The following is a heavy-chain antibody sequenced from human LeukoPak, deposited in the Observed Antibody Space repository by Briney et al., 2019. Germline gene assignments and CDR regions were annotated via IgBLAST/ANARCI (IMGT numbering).Heavy chain of an antibody. V-gene: IGHV3-21*01. J-gene: IGHJ5*02. CDR1: GFTFSSYS. D-gene: IGHD1-1*01. Sequence: PGGSLRLSCAASGFTFSSYSINWVRQAPGKGLEWVSSISSSSSYINYADSEKGRFTIFRDNANNSLYLQMSSLTADATACYYVAGHDVAWNVVNGFDPWGQGTLVTVSS. CDR2: ISSSSSYI. CDR3: AGHDVAWNVVNGFDP.